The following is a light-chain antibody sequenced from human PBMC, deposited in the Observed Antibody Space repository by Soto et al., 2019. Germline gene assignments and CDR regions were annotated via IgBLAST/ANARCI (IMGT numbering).Light chain of an antibody. Sequence: QSALTQPPSASGSPGQSVTISCTGTSSDVGGYNYVSWYQQHPGKAPKLIIYEGYKRPSGVPDRFSGSKSGNTAALTVSGLEAEDESDYYCSSYFGTNSYVFGTGTKLTVL. J-gene: IGLJ1*01. CDR1: SSDVGGYNY. V-gene: IGLV2-8*01. CDR3: SSYFGTNSYV. CDR2: EGY.